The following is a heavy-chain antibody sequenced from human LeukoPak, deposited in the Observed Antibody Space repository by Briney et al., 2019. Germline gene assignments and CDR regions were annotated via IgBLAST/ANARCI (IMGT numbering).Heavy chain of an antibody. CDR1: GGSISSSSYY. CDR3: ARDAAISSGGSSAFDY. J-gene: IGHJ4*02. D-gene: IGHD2-15*01. Sequence: SGTLSLTCTVSGGSISSSSYYWGWIRQPPGKGLEWIGSIYYSGSTYYNPSLKSRVTISVDTSKNQFSLKLSSVTAADTAVYYCARDAAISSGGSSAFDYWGQGTLVTVSS. V-gene: IGHV4-39*07. CDR2: IYYSGST.